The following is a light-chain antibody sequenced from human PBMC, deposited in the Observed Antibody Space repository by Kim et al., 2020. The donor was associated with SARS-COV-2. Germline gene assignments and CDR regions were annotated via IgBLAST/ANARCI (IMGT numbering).Light chain of an antibody. CDR2: DDI. J-gene: IGLJ1*01. CDR3: QVWDSDGAQYV. CDR1: KIGGYS. V-gene: IGLV3-21*03. Sequence: PGKTSTITCGGHKIGGYSVHWYPHKPGQAPLMVLYDDIDRPSGIPERFSGSNSGNTATLTISRVEAGDEADYYCQVWDSDGAQYVFGTGTKVTVL.